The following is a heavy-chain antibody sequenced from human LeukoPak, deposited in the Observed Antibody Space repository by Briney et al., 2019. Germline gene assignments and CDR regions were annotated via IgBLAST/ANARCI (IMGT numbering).Heavy chain of an antibody. D-gene: IGHD4-23*01. J-gene: IGHJ5*02. Sequence: SETLYLTCTVSGGSISSFYWSWIRQPPGKGLEWIGYIYYTGSTNYNSSLKSRVTISVDTSKNQFSLNLSSVTAADTAVYYCVRLTTVVTTAWFDPWGQGTLVTVSS. V-gene: IGHV4-59*08. CDR1: GGSISSFY. CDR2: IYYTGST. CDR3: VRLTTVVTTAWFDP.